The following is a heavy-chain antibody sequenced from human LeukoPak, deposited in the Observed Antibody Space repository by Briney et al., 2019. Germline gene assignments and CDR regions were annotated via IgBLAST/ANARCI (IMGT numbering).Heavy chain of an antibody. V-gene: IGHV4-39*07. Sequence: SETLSLTCTVSGGSISSSSYYWGWIRQPPGKGLEWIGSIYYSGSTYYNPSLKSRVTISVDTSKNQFSLKLSSVTAADTAVYYCARGSTILSDYYMDVWGKGTTVTVSS. D-gene: IGHD3-3*01. CDR2: IYYSGST. CDR3: ARGSTILSDYYMDV. CDR1: GGSISSSSYY. J-gene: IGHJ6*03.